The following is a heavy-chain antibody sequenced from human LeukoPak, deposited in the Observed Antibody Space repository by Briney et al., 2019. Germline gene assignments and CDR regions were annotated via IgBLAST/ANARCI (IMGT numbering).Heavy chain of an antibody. J-gene: IGHJ3*01. CDR3: VRDRDYAFDF. V-gene: IGHV3-48*02. CDR2: SNTDGTI. CDR1: GFTFSYYS. Sequence: GGSLRLSCAASGFTFSYYSMNWVRQAPWKGLEWISYSNTDGTISYADSVKGRFTISRDNAENSLYLQMNSLRDEDTAVYFCVRDRDYAFDFWGQGTMVTVSS.